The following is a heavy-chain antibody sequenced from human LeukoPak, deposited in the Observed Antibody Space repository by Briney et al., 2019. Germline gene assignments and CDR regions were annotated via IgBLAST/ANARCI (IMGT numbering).Heavy chain of an antibody. CDR2: ISSSSSYI. V-gene: IGHV3-21*01. CDR1: EFTFSSYS. Sequence: GGSLRLSCAASEFTFSSYSMNWVRQAPGKGPEWVSSISSSSSYIYYADSVKGRFTISRDNAKNSLYLRMNSLRAEDTAVYYCARVPGYSSSWFDYWGQGTLVTVSS. D-gene: IGHD6-13*01. CDR3: ARVPGYSSSWFDY. J-gene: IGHJ4*02.